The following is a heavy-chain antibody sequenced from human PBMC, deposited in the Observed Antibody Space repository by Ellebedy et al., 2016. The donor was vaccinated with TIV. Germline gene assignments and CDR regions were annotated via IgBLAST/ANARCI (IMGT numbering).Heavy chain of an antibody. CDR3: ARDGNRQIQLSEYYFDY. Sequence: GESLKISCVASGFTFRTYSMNWVRQAPGKGLEWISFISSDSTTIYHADSVTGRFTISRDNAKNSLYLQINSLRAEDTAVYYCARDGNRQIQLSEYYFDYWGQGTLVTVSS. CDR2: ISSDSTTI. J-gene: IGHJ4*02. CDR1: GFTFRTYS. V-gene: IGHV3-48*04. D-gene: IGHD5-24*01.